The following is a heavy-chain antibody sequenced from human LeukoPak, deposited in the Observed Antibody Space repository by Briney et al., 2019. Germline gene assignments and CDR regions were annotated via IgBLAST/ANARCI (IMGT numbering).Heavy chain of an antibody. CDR1: GGFISSSSYY. CDR3: ARQASDYFYYYMDV. CDR2: IYYSGTT. J-gene: IGHJ6*03. V-gene: IGHV4-39*01. Sequence: SETLSLTCTVTGGFISSSSYYWAWIRQPPGKGLEWIGSIYYSGTTYYNPSLESRVTISEDTSKNQFSLMLRSVTAADTAVYFCARQASDYFYYYMDVWGKGTTVTVS.